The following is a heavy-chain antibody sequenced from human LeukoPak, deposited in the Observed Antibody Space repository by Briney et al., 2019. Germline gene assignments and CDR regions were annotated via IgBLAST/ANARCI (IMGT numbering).Heavy chain of an antibody. J-gene: IGHJ4*02. V-gene: IGHV4-39*01. CDR1: GGSISSSSYY. D-gene: IGHD6-25*01. CDR3: ARLRHRLTIYD. CDR2: IYYSGST. Sequence: SSETLSLTCTVSGGSISSSSYYWRWIRQRPGKGLEWIGSIYYSGSTYYNPSLKSRVTISVDTSKNQFSLKLSSVTAADTAVYYCARLRHRLTIYDWGQGTLVTVSS.